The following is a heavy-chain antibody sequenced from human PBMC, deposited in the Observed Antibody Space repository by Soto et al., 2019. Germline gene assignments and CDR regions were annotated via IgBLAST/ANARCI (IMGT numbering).Heavy chain of an antibody. CDR3: ARVLLMGVIIDAMDV. D-gene: IGHD3-10*01. V-gene: IGHV3-33*01. CDR1: GFTFSSYG. J-gene: IGHJ6*02. CDR2: IWYDGSNK. Sequence: GGSLRLSCAASGFTFSSYGMHWVRQAPGKGLEWVAVIWYDGSNKYYADSVKGRFTISRDNSKNTLYLQMNSLRAEDTAVYFCARVLLMGVIIDAMDVWGQGTTVTVSS.